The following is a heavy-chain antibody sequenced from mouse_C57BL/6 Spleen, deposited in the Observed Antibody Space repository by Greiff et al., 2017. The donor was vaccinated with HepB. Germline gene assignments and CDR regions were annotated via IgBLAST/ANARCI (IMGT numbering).Heavy chain of an antibody. V-gene: IGHV1-64*01. D-gene: IGHD3-2*02. Sequence: VQLQQPGAELVKPGASVKLSCKASGYTFTSYWMHWVKQRPGQGLEWIGMIHPNSGSTNYNEKFKSKATLTVDKSSSTAYMQLSSLTSEDSAVYYCAKDSSGSWFAYWGQGTLVTVSA. CDR2: IHPNSGST. CDR1: GYTFTSYW. J-gene: IGHJ3*01. CDR3: AKDSSGSWFAY.